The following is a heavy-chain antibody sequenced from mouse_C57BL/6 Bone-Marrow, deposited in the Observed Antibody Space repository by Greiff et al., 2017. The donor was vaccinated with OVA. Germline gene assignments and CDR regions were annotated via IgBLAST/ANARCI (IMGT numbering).Heavy chain of an antibody. CDR2: IYPRSGNT. CDR1: GYTFTSYG. J-gene: IGHJ4*01. D-gene: IGHD1-1*01. Sequence: VQLQQSGAEQARPGASVKLSCKASGYTFTSYGISWVKQRTGQGLEWIGEIYPRSGNTYYNEKFKGKATLTADKSSSTAYMELRSLTSEDSAVYFCARNPPITTPEAYYAMDYWGQGTSVTVSS. CDR3: ARNPPITTPEAYYAMDY. V-gene: IGHV1-81*01.